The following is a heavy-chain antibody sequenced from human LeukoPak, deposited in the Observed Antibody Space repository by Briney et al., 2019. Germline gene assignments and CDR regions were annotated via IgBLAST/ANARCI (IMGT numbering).Heavy chain of an antibody. CDR1: GFTFSNAW. D-gene: IGHD3-9*01. J-gene: IGHJ4*02. CDR2: IKSKTDGGTT. Sequence: PGGSLRLSCAASGFTFSNAWMSWVRQAPGKGLEWVGRIKSKTDGGTTDYAAPVKGRFTISRDDSKNTLYLQMNSLKTEDTAVYYCTTDLPHYDILTGYPLFDYWGQGTLVTVSS. V-gene: IGHV3-15*01. CDR3: TTDLPHYDILTGYPLFDY.